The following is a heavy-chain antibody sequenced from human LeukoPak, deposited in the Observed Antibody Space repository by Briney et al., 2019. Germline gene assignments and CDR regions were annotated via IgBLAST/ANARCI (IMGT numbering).Heavy chain of an antibody. J-gene: IGHJ4*02. CDR1: GFTFNNYP. V-gene: IGHV3-23*01. D-gene: IGHD2-2*02. CDR3: AKYTAKAPRRDLDY. Sequence: PGGSLRLSCAASGFTFNNYPMSWVRQAPGKGLGWVSSISENGGYTYYADSVKGRFTISRDNSNNTVNLQMNSLRAEDTAVYYCAKYTAKAPRRDLDYWGQGTLVTVSS. CDR2: ISENGGYT.